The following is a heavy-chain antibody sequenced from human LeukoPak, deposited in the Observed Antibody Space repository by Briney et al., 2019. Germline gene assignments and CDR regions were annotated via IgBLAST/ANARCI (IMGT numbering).Heavy chain of an antibody. V-gene: IGHV3-23*01. CDR3: AKGPSGWSIGPLDY. D-gene: IGHD6-19*01. Sequence: PGGSLRLSCAASGFTFSSYAMTWVRQAPGEGLEWVSAISPSGGDTYYADSVQGRFTISRDNSKNTLYLQMNSLRAEDTAVYYCAKGPSGWSIGPLDYWGQGTLVTVSS. CDR1: GFTFSSYA. J-gene: IGHJ4*02. CDR2: ISPSGGDT.